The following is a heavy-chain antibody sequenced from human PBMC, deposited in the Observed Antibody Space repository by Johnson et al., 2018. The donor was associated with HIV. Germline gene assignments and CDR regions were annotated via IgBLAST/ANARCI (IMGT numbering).Heavy chain of an antibody. V-gene: IGHV3-23*04. D-gene: IGHD1-26*01. CDR1: GFTFSSYA. CDR2: ISGSGGST. J-gene: IGHJ3*02. Sequence: VLLVESGGGLVQPGGSLRLSCAASGFTFSSYAMSWVRQAPGKGLEWVSAISGSGGSTYSADSVKGRFTISRDKSKNPLYLQMNSLRAEDTAVYYRAKVSGGVTRDFDIWGQGTMVTVSS. CDR3: AKVSGGVTRDFDI.